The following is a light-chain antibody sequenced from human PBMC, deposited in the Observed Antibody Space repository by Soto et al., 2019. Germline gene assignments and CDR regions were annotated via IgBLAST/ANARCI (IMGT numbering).Light chain of an antibody. CDR2: EGS. Sequence: QSVLTQPASVSGSPGQSITISCTGTSSDVGRYNLVSWYQQHPGKAPKLMIYEGSKRPSGVSNRFSGSKSGNTASLTISGLQAEDEADYYCSSYTRSILLFGGGTQLTVL. CDR1: SSDVGRYNL. V-gene: IGLV2-14*02. CDR3: SSYTRSILL. J-gene: IGLJ2*01.